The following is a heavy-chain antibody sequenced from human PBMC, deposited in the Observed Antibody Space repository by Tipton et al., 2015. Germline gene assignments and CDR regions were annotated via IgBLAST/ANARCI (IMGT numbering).Heavy chain of an antibody. CDR3: ARGRDYRGWYGFDY. CDR2: IYSDGSS. CDR1: GGSINSYY. Sequence: GLVKPSETLSLTCTVSGGSINSYYWSWIRQSAGKGLEWIGRIYSDGSSDDNPSLNSRLTMSVDTSKNQVSLSLTSVTAADTAVYFCARGRDYRGWYGFDYWGQGALVTVSS. V-gene: IGHV4-4*07. D-gene: IGHD6-19*01. J-gene: IGHJ4*02.